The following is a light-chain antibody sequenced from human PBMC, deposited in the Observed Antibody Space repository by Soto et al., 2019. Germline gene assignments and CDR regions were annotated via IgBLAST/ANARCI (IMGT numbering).Light chain of an antibody. Sequence: DIQMNQSPPSLSASVGDRVTITCRASQSISTFLNWYQHTPGKAPKLLIFGASRLQGGVPSRFSGSGSGTDFTLTISSPQPEDFATYYCQQSYMIPYTFGQGTNLEIK. V-gene: IGKV1-39*01. J-gene: IGKJ2*01. CDR3: QQSYMIPYT. CDR2: GAS. CDR1: QSISTF.